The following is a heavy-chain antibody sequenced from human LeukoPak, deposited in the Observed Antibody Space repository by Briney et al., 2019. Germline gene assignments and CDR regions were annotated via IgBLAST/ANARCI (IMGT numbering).Heavy chain of an antibody. CDR3: AKDMGWRATTVTSYFDY. V-gene: IGHV3-9*01. CDR1: GFTFDDYA. CDR2: ISWNSGSI. Sequence: GRSLRLPCAASGFTFDDYAMHWVRQAPGKGLEWVSGISWNSGSIGYADSVKGRFTISRDNAKNSLYLQMNSLRAEDTALYYCAKDMGWRATTVTSYFDYWGQGTLVTVSS. J-gene: IGHJ4*02. D-gene: IGHD4-17*01.